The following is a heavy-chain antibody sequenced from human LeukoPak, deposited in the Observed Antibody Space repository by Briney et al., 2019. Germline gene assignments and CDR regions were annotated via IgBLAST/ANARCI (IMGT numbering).Heavy chain of an antibody. Sequence: GGSLRLSCAASGFTFSNYAMSWVRQAPGKGLEWVSSISASYGSTYSADSVKGRFTISRDNSKNTLYVQMNSLRAEDTAVYYCAKEGYGFVELFPPRYWGQGTLVIVSS. CDR1: GFTFSNYA. D-gene: IGHD3-10*01. J-gene: IGHJ4*02. CDR3: AKEGYGFVELFPPRY. CDR2: ISASYGST. V-gene: IGHV3-23*01.